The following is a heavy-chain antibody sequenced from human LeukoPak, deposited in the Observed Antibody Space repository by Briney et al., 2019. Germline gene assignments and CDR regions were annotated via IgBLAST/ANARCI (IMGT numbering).Heavy chain of an antibody. Sequence: GGSLRLSCAASGFTVSSNYMSWVRQAPGKGLEWVSVIYSGSSTYYADSVKGRFTISRDNSKNTLYLQMNSLRAEDTAVYYCASLRFALTGYYGKFGTYYYMDVWGKGTTVTVSS. D-gene: IGHD3-9*01. CDR3: ASLRFALTGYYGKFGTYYYMDV. J-gene: IGHJ6*03. CDR1: GFTVSSNY. V-gene: IGHV3-66*01. CDR2: IYSGSST.